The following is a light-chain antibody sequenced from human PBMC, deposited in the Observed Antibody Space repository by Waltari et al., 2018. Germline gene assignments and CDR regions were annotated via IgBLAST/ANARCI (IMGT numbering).Light chain of an antibody. J-gene: IGLJ1*01. Sequence: QSALTQPDSVSGSPGQSITISCTGTSSDVGGYNYVSWYQPHPGKAPKLMIYEVSNRPSGVSNRFSGSKSGNTASLTISGLQAEDEADYYCSSYTSSSTVFGTGTKVTVL. V-gene: IGLV2-14*01. CDR3: SSYTSSSTV. CDR1: SSDVGGYNY. CDR2: EVS.